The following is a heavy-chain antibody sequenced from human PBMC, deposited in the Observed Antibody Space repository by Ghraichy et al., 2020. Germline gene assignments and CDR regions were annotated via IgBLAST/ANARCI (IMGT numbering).Heavy chain of an antibody. CDR1: GFTFSSYA. CDR2: MSGSGGST. CDR3: ATAQNIVVVPAAPYYYYGLDV. V-gene: IGHV3-23*01. Sequence: GVLRLSCAASGFTFSSYAMSWVRQAPGKGLEWVSAMSGSGGSTYFADSVKGRFTISRDNSKNTLYLQMNSLRAEDTAVYYCATAQNIVVVPAAPYYYYGLDVWGQGTTVTVSS. D-gene: IGHD2-2*01. J-gene: IGHJ6*02.